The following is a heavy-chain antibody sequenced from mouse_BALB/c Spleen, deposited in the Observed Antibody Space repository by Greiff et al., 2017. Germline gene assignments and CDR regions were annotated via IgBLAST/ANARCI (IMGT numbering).Heavy chain of an antibody. Sequence: VKLGESGPGLVAPSQTLSITCTASGFPLTSYGVHWVRQPPGKGLEWLGVIGAGGSTNYKSALMSRLSISKDNSKSQVFLKMNSLQTDDTAMYYCAKGDYDVAMDYWGQGTSVTVSA. J-gene: IGHJ4*01. CDR2: IGAGGST. D-gene: IGHD2-4*01. CDR1: GFPLTSYG. V-gene: IGHV2-9*02. CDR3: AKGDYDVAMDY.